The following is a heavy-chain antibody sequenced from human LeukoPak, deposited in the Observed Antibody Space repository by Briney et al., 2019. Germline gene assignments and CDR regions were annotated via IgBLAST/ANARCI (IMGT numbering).Heavy chain of an antibody. CDR1: GFXFSNAW. CDR3: TTRENAQYYDILTGYYIGEKDAFDI. J-gene: IGHJ3*02. V-gene: IGHV3-15*01. Sequence: GGSLRLSCAASGFXFSNAWMSWVRQAPGKGLEWVGRIKSKTDGGTTDYAAPVKGRFTISRDDSKNTLYLQMNSLKTEDTAVYYCTTRENAQYYDILTGYYIGEKDAFDIWGQGTMVTVSS. D-gene: IGHD3-9*01. CDR2: IKSKTDGGTT.